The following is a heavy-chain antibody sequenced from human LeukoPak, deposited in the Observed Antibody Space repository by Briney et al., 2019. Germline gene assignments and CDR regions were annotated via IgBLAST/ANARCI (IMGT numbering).Heavy chain of an antibody. CDR2: MNPNSGNI. Sequence: ASVNVSCKASGYTFTSYDINWVRQATGQGLEWMGWMNPNSGNIGYAQKFQGRVTITRNTSISTAYMELSSLRSEDTAVYYCARGRGSSSWSRYWFDPWGQGTLVTVSS. V-gene: IGHV1-8*03. J-gene: IGHJ5*02. CDR3: ARGRGSSSWSRYWFDP. CDR1: GYTFTSYD. D-gene: IGHD6-13*01.